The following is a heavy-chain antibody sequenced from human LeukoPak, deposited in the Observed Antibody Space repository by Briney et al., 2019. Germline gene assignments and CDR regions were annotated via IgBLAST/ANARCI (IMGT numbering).Heavy chain of an antibody. CDR3: ARGARITIFGVVQPFDY. CDR2: INHSGST. V-gene: IGHV4-34*01. CDR1: GGSFSGYY. Sequence: SETLSLTCAVYGGSFSGYYWSWIRQPPGKGLEWIGEINHSGSTNYNPSLKSRVTISVDTSKNQFSLKLSSVTAADTAVYYCARGARITIFGVVQPFDYWGQGTLVTVSS. D-gene: IGHD3-3*01. J-gene: IGHJ4*02.